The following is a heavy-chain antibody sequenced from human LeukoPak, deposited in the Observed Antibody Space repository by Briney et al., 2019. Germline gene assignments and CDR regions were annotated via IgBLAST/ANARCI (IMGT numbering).Heavy chain of an antibody. Sequence: SETLSLTCTVSGGSINDYYWGWIRQPPGKGLEWIGSIYYSGSTYYNPSLKSRVTISVDTSKNQFSLKLSSVTAADTAVYYCARSCSGGSCYVYWGQGTLVTVSS. J-gene: IGHJ4*02. CDR1: GGSINDYY. CDR3: ARSCSGGSCYVY. CDR2: IYYSGST. V-gene: IGHV4-39*07. D-gene: IGHD2-15*01.